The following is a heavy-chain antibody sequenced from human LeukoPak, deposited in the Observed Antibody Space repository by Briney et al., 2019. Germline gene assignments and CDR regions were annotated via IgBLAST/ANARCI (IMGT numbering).Heavy chain of an antibody. Sequence: PSETLSLTCTVSGGSINTYFWSWIRQPHGHGLEWIGYVYYTGITNYNPSIKSRVSISLDTSKNQFSLRLNSGTAAEAAVYYCASQLGGTTFHWGQGTLVTVSS. V-gene: IGHV4-59*12. CDR1: GGSINTYF. CDR2: VYYTGIT. J-gene: IGHJ4*02. CDR3: ASQLGGTTFH. D-gene: IGHD1/OR15-1a*01.